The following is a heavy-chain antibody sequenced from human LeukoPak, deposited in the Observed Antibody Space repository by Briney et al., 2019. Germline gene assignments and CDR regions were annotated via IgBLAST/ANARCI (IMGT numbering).Heavy chain of an antibody. CDR1: GGSISSGGYY. J-gene: IGHJ3*02. CDR3: AKEISSGYSYAHGNDAFDI. Sequence: PSETLSLTCTVSGGSISSGGYYWSWIRQPPGKGLEWIGYIYHSGSTYYNPSLKSRVTISVDRSKNQFSLKLSSVTAADTAVYYCAKEISSGYSYAHGNDAFDIWGQGTMVTVSS. V-gene: IGHV4-30-2*01. D-gene: IGHD5-18*01. CDR2: IYHSGST.